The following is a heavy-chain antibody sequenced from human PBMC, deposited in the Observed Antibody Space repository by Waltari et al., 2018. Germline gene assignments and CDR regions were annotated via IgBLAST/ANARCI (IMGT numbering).Heavy chain of an antibody. Sequence: EVQLVESGGGLVQPGGSLRLSCEVSGFTFSNYWMPWVRQVPGKGLVWVSRIKHDGTGTIYADSVQGRFTISRDNAKNTLYLQLNSLRGEDTAVYYCGRGYNDRRLDYWGQGTLVTVSS. J-gene: IGHJ4*02. CDR2: IKHDGTGT. CDR3: GRGYNDRRLDY. CDR1: GFTFSNYW. V-gene: IGHV3-74*01. D-gene: IGHD1-1*01.